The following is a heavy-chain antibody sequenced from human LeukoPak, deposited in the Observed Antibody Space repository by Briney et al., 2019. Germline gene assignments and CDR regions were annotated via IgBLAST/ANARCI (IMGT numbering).Heavy chain of an antibody. Sequence: PGGSLRLSCGVSGFTFSSYDMSWVRQAPGKGLEWVSVISGSAHNTDYADSVKGRFTISRDNSGHTMYLQMNSLRVEDTAVYYCAKHSGSYLHYYLDHWGRGTLVTVSS. D-gene: IGHD1-26*01. CDR3: AKHSGSYLHYYLDH. V-gene: IGHV3-23*01. J-gene: IGHJ4*02. CDR1: GFTFSSYD. CDR2: ISGSAHNT.